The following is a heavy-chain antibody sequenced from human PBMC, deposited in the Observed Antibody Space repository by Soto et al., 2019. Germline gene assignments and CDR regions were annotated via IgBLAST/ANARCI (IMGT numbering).Heavy chain of an antibody. D-gene: IGHD2-8*01. Sequence: QVQLVQSGAEVKKPGSSVKVSCKASGGTFSSSAISWVRQAPGQGLEWMGGIIPIFGTAEYAQKFQGRVTITPDESTSTDCMEVSSLRSCDTAVYYCASNGESYYYYGMDVWGHGTTVTVSS. CDR1: GGTFSSSA. V-gene: IGHV1-69*05. J-gene: IGHJ6*02. CDR3: ASNGESYYYYGMDV. CDR2: IIPIFGTA.